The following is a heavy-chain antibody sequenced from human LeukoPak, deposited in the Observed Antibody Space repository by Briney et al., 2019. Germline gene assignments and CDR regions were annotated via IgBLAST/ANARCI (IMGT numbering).Heavy chain of an antibody. CDR3: ARDAVPAAIPYFQH. V-gene: IGHV3-30-3*01. CDR1: GFTFSSYA. Sequence: GGSLRLSCAASGFTFSSYARHWVRQAPGKGREWVAVISYDGSNKYYADSVKGRFTIARDNSKNTLYLQMNSLRAEDTAVYYCARDAVPAAIPYFQHWGQGTLVTVSS. J-gene: IGHJ1*01. CDR2: ISYDGSNK. D-gene: IGHD2-2*01.